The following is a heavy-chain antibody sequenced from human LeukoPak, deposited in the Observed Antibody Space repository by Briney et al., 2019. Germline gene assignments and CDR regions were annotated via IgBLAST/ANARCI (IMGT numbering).Heavy chain of an antibody. CDR1: GFTFSDYY. CDR2: ISSSSSYT. V-gene: IGHV3-11*06. Sequence: GGSLRLSCAASGFTFSDYYVSWIRQAPGKGLEWVSYISSSSSYTNYADSVKGRFTISRDNAKNSLYLQMNSLRAEDTAVYYCAREHLYYYGSGSYGGMDVWGKGTTVTVSS. J-gene: IGHJ6*04. D-gene: IGHD3-10*01. CDR3: AREHLYYYGSGSYGGMDV.